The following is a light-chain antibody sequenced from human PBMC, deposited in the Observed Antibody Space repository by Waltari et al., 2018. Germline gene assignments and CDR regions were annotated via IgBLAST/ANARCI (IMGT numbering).Light chain of an antibody. CDR3: CSYTGTYTHWV. CDR2: DVS. V-gene: IGLV2-11*01. CDR1: SNEGGAYNY. Sequence: QAALTQPRSVSGSPGQSATIPCTGTSNEGGAYNYVPWHQQHPGKAPKLMIYDVSKRPSGVPDRFSASKSGNTASLTISGLQAEDEADYYCCSYTGTYTHWVFGGGTKLTVL. J-gene: IGLJ3*02.